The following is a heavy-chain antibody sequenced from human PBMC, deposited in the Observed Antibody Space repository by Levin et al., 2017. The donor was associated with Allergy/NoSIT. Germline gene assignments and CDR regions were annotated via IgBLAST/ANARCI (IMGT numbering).Heavy chain of an antibody. D-gene: IGHD3-22*01. CDR3: ARAAPYYYDSSGYSRLYYLDY. CDR1: AGSDSSGSYY. V-gene: IGHV4-61*01. CDR2: IYFSGST. J-gene: IGHJ4*02. Sequence: SETLSLTCTVSAGSDSSGSYYWSWIRQPPGTGLEWIGYIYFSGSTNYNPSLKSRVTISVDTSKNQFSLKLSSVTAADTAVYYCARAAPYYYDSSGYSRLYYLDYWGQGTLVTVSS.